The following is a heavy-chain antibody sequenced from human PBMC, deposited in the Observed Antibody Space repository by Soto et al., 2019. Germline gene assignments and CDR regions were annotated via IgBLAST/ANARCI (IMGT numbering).Heavy chain of an antibody. Sequence: QVQLQESGTGLVKPSETLSLTCTVSGGSISTYYWGWIRQPPGPGLEWIGYIYYTGSTNYNPSLQSRVTIAVDTSKNQFSLKLSSVTAADTAVYYCARASGCSGDSCAFDPWGQGTLVTVSS. V-gene: IGHV4-59*01. J-gene: IGHJ5*02. CDR1: GGSISTYY. CDR2: IYYTGST. CDR3: ARASGCSGDSCAFDP. D-gene: IGHD2-15*01.